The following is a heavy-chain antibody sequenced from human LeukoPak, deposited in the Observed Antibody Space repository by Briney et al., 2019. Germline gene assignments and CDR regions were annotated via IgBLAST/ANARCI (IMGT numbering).Heavy chain of an antibody. CDR3: ARQSPSTKDPLGGTVTTNSFDY. J-gene: IGHJ4*02. CDR2: AHYSGST. V-gene: IGHV4-39*01. CDR1: GGSISSSSNY. Sequence: PSETLSLTCTVSGGSISSSSNYWGWVRQSPGKGLEWVGSAHYSGSTYYNPSLKSRVTISIDTSKKQVSLKVSSVTAADTAVYYCARQSPSTKDPLGGTVTTNSFDYWGQGTLVTVSS. D-gene: IGHD4-17*01.